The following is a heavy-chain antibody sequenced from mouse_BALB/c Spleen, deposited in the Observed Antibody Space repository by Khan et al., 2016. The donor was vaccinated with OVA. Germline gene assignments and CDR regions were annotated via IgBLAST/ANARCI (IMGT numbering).Heavy chain of an antibody. V-gene: IGHV2-6-4*01. Sequence: VQLQESGPGLVAPSQSLSITCTVSGFSLSRYNIHWVRQPPGKGLDWLGMIWGGGGTDYNSTLKSRLSIRKDNSKSQVLLKMNSLQTDDTAMYYCARAYYRYDGYYAMDYWGQGTSVTVSS. CDR1: GFSLSRYN. J-gene: IGHJ4*01. D-gene: IGHD2-14*01. CDR3: ARAYYRYDGYYAMDY. CDR2: IWGGGGT.